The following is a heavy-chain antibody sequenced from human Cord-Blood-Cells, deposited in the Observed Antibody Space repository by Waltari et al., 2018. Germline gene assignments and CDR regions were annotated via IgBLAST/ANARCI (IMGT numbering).Heavy chain of an antibody. J-gene: IGHJ3*02. V-gene: IGHV3-53*04. Sequence: EVQLVESGGGLVQPGGSLRLSCAASGVTVSSNYMSWVRQAPGQGLEWVSVIYSGGSTYYADSVKGRFTISRHNSKNTLYLQMNSLRAEDTAVYYCARDRRAAGTAFDIWGQGTMVTVSS. D-gene: IGHD6-13*01. CDR2: IYSGGST. CDR1: GVTVSSNY. CDR3: ARDRRAAGTAFDI.